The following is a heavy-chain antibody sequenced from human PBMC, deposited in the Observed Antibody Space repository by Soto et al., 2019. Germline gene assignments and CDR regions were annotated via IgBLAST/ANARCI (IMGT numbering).Heavy chain of an antibody. CDR2: ISGSGVGT. CDR3: TRAGSLQWLVPEDY. D-gene: IGHD6-19*01. J-gene: IGHJ4*02. CDR1: GFTFSSYA. Sequence: GGSLRLSCAVSGFTFSSYAMSWVRQAPGKGLEWVSVISGSGVGTYYADSVKGRFIISRDNSKNTLYLQMNSLRAEDTAVYYCTRAGSLQWLVPEDYWGQGTLVTVSS. V-gene: IGHV3-23*01.